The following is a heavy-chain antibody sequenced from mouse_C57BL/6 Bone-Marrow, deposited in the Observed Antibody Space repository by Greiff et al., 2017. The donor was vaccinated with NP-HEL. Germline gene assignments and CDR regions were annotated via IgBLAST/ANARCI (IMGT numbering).Heavy chain of an antibody. V-gene: IGHV1-9*01. CDR3: ARKPSSYDGYFDV. CDR1: GYTFTGYW. J-gene: IGHJ1*03. D-gene: IGHD2-3*01. CDR2: ILPGSGST. Sequence: QVQLQQSGAELMKPGASVKLSCKATGYTFTGYWIEWVKQRPGHGLEWIGEILPGSGSTNYNEKFKGKVTFTADKSSNKAFMQLSHLTTEDSAIYDSARKPSSYDGYFDVWGTGTTVTVSS.